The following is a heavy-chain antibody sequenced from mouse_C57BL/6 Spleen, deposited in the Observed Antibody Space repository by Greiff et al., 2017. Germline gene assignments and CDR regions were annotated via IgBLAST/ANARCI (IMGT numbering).Heavy chain of an antibody. CDR2: INPSSGYT. CDR1: GYTFTSYT. V-gene: IGHV1-4*01. CDR3: ARSDYEGFAY. D-gene: IGHD2-4*01. J-gene: IGHJ3*01. Sequence: HVQLQQSGAELARPGASVKMSCKASGYTFTSYTMHWVKQRPGQGLEWIGYINPSSGYTKYNQKFKDKAALTADKSSSTAYMQLSSLTSEDSAVYYCARSDYEGFAYWGQGTLVTVSA.